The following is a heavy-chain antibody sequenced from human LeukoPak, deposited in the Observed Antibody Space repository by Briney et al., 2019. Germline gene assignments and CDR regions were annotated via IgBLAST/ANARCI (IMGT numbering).Heavy chain of an antibody. V-gene: IGHV1-2*02. CDR3: ARGRDKTTSPAIDY. CDR1: GYTSSGYY. J-gene: IGHJ4*02. D-gene: IGHD2-2*01. Sequence: ASVKVSCKASGYTSSGYYMHWVRQAPGQGHEWMGWISPKSGDTNYAQNFQGRVTMTRDTSISTAYMELSRLTSDDTAVYYCARGRDKTTSPAIDYWGQETLVTVSS. CDR2: ISPKSGDT.